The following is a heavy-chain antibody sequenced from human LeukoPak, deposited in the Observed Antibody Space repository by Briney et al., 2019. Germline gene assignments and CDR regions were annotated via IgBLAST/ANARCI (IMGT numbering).Heavy chain of an antibody. D-gene: IGHD2-2*01. J-gene: IGHJ5*02. CDR1: GGSFSGYY. CDR3: ARGRSTSYSNGFDP. Sequence: SETLSLTCAVYGGSFSGYYWSWIRQPPGKGLEWIGEINHSGSTNYNPSLKSRVTISVDTSKNQFSLKLSSVTAADTAVYYCARGRSTSYSNGFDPWGQGTLVTVSS. CDR2: INHSGST. V-gene: IGHV4-34*01.